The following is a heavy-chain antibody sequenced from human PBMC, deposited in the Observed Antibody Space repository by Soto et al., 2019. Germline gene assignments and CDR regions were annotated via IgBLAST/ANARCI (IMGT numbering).Heavy chain of an antibody. Sequence: PGGSLRLSCVASGFTFSRYGMHWVRQAPGKGLEWVALILFDESGQHYLDSVKGRFTISRDISKNTLYLQMSNLRAEDTALYYCAKSRDTHNRGLNFSGQGTLVTVSS. CDR2: ILFDESGQ. CDR3: AKSRDTHNRGLNF. V-gene: IGHV3-33*06. J-gene: IGHJ4*02. CDR1: GFTFSRYG.